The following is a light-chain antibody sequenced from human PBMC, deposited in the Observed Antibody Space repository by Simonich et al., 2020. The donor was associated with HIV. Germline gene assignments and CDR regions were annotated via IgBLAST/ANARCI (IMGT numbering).Light chain of an antibody. Sequence: QIVLTQSPSASASLGASVKLTCTLSSGHSTYAIAWHQQLPEKGPRFVMKVNNDGSHNKGDGIPDRFSGSSSGAERYLTISSLQSEDEADYYCQTWGTGIWVFGGGTKLTVL. CDR1: SGHSTYA. V-gene: IGLV4-69*01. J-gene: IGLJ3*02. CDR2: VNNDGSH. CDR3: QTWGTGIWV.